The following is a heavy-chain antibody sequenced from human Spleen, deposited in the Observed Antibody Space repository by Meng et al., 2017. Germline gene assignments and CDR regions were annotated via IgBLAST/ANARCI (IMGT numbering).Heavy chain of an antibody. Sequence: GESLKISCAASGFTFSSYWMSWVRQAPGKGLEWVANIKQDGSEKYYVDSVKGRFTISRDNANSSLYLELNSLRVEDTAVYYCARDSGYWAFDIWGQGTMVTVSS. D-gene: IGHD2-2*03. CDR3: ARDSGYWAFDI. CDR1: GFTFSSYW. V-gene: IGHV3-7*01. J-gene: IGHJ3*02. CDR2: IKQDGSEK.